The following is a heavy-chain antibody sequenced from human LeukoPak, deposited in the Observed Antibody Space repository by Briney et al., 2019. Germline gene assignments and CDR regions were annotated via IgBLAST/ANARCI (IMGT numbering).Heavy chain of an antibody. V-gene: IGHV3-74*03. Sequence: GGSLRLSCVASGFTFSSYWMHWVRQAPGKVLEWVSRINEDASTITYADSVKGRFTISRENAMNTLYLQMSSLRAEDTAVYYCVRDLILVWTPGDDFDHWGQGTLVTVSS. CDR2: INEDASTI. J-gene: IGHJ4*02. CDR3: VRDLILVWTPGDDFDH. CDR1: GFTFSSYW. D-gene: IGHD3-16*01.